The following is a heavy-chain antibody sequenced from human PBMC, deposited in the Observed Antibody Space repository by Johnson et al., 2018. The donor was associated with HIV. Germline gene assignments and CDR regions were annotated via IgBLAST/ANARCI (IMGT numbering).Heavy chain of an antibody. CDR3: ARDGWGSRGWDDAFDI. CDR1: GFTFSSYA. CDR2: IYSGGST. J-gene: IGHJ3*02. V-gene: IGHV3-30*14. D-gene: IGHD6-19*01. Sequence: QVQLVESGGGVVQPGRSLRLSCAASGFTFSSYAMHWVRKAPAKGLEWVAVIYSGGSTYYADSVKGRFTISRDNSKNTLYLQMNSLRAEDTAVYYCARDGWGSRGWDDAFDIWGQGTMVTVSS.